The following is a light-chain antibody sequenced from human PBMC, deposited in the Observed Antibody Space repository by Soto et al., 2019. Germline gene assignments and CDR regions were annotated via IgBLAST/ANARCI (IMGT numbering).Light chain of an antibody. J-gene: IGKJ1*01. CDR2: GAS. CDR3: QQYGGSPRT. Sequence: EIVLTQSPGTLSLSPGEVATLSFRASQSINSFLAWYQQRRGQAPRLLIHGASNRATGIPDRFSGSGSGTDFTLTISRLEPEDFAVYYCQQYGGSPRTFGQGTKVDIK. V-gene: IGKV3-20*01. CDR1: QSINSF.